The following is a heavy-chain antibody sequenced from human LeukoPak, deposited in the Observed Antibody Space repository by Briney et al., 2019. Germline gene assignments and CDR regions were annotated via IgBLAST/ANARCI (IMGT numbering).Heavy chain of an antibody. CDR3: ARPRIAAAGSWFDP. Sequence: GAAVKVSCKASGYTFTGYYIHWVRQAPGQGLEWMGRINPGSGGTKYSQKFQGRVTITRDTSASTAYMELSSLRSEDTAVYYCARPRIAAAGSWFDPWGQGTLVTVSS. J-gene: IGHJ5*02. CDR2: INPGSGGT. CDR1: GYTFTGYY. D-gene: IGHD6-13*01. V-gene: IGHV1-2*06.